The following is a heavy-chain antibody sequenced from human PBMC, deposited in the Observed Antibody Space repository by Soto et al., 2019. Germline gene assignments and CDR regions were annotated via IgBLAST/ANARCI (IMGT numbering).Heavy chain of an antibody. D-gene: IGHD2-15*01. V-gene: IGHV3-23*03. Sequence: LRVRCAVAGVSIVDHSMHWVRQAQGRGLEWVAFIDLSGTTRDYRESVKGRFTISKDKSMDTVYLQMNSLRVEDAAVYYCTKDRVPDGIYSFDYWGQGALVTVSS. J-gene: IGHJ4*02. CDR3: TKDRVPDGIYSFDY. CDR1: GVSIVDHS. CDR2: IDLSGTTR.